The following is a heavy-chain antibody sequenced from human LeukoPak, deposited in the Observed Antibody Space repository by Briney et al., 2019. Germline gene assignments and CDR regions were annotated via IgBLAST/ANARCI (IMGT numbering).Heavy chain of an antibody. CDR2: ISGSGGAT. CDR3: AKKVITYYYGMDV. J-gene: IGHJ6*02. D-gene: IGHD2-21*01. CDR1: GFTFSNYA. V-gene: IGHV3-23*01. Sequence: GGSLRLSCEASGFTFSNYAMSWVRQAPGKGLEWVSGISGSGGATYYADSVKGRFTISRDNSKNTLYLQMSGLRAEDTAVYYCAKKVITYYYGMDVWGQGTTVTVSS.